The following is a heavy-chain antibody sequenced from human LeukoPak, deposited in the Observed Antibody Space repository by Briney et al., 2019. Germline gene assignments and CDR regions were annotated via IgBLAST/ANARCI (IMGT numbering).Heavy chain of an antibody. CDR3: ARDVRRDCSGGSCPFDD. J-gene: IGHJ4*02. D-gene: IGHD2-15*01. Sequence: SETLSVTCTVSGDSISSFYFSWIRQPAGKGLEWIGRINASGTTRYNPSFKSRVTMSVDTSKNQFSLKLSSVTAADTAVYYCARDVRRDCSGGSCPFDDWGEGTLVTDPS. CDR2: INASGTT. CDR1: GDSISSFY. V-gene: IGHV4-4*07.